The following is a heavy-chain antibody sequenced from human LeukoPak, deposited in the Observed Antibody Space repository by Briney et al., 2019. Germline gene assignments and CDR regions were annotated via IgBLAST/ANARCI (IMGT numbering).Heavy chain of an antibody. Sequence: SETLSLTCTVSGGSISTSSTYWGWIHQPPGKDLEWMGSIYYSGTTYYNPSLKSRVTVSVDTSKNQFSLKMTSVTAADTAVYYCARSLAGDGPTHNWFDPWGQGTLVTVSS. CDR3: ARSLAGDGPTHNWFDP. D-gene: IGHD6-13*01. J-gene: IGHJ5*02. V-gene: IGHV4-39*01. CDR1: GGSISTSSTY. CDR2: IYYSGTT.